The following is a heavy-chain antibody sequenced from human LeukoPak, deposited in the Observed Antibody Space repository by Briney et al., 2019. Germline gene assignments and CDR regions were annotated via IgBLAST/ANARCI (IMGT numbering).Heavy chain of an antibody. Sequence: GGSLRLSCAASGFTFSSYAMHWVRQAPGKGLEWVAVISYDGSNKYYADSVKGRFTISRDNSKNTLYLQMNSLRAEDTAVYYCAKDPSLRYFDWLLPYYFDYWGQGTLVTVSS. CDR2: ISYDGSNK. CDR1: GFTFSSYA. D-gene: IGHD3-9*01. V-gene: IGHV3-30-3*01. J-gene: IGHJ4*02. CDR3: AKDPSLRYFDWLLPYYFDY.